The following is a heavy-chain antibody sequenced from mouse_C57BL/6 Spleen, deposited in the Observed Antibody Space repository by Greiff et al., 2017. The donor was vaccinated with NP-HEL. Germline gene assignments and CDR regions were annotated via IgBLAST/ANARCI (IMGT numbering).Heavy chain of an antibody. CDR2: INPNNGGT. CDR1: GYTFTDYN. D-gene: IGHD2-12*01. V-gene: IGHV1-22*01. J-gene: IGHJ3*01. Sequence: EVQLQQSGPELVKPGASVKMSCKASGYTFTDYNMHWVKQSHGKSLEWIGYINPNNGGTSYNQKFKGKATLTVNKSSSTAYMELRSLTSEDSAVYYCARGAFYDVPPWFAYWGQGTLVTVSA. CDR3: ARGAFYDVPPWFAY.